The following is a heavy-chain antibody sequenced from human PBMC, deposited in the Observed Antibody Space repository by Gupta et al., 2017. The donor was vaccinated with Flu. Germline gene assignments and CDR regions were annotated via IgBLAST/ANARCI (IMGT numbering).Heavy chain of an antibody. Sequence: EVQLVESGGGLVQPGGSLRLSCAASGFTVSRNYMSWVRQAPGKGLEWVSVIYSGGSTYYADAVKGRFTISRHNSKNTLYLQMNSLRAEDTAVYYCAKHPAPGDCSSTSCQSRGFWSGYYLSAFDIWGQGTMVTVSS. CDR1: GFTVSRNY. J-gene: IGHJ3*02. CDR3: AKHPAPGDCSSTSCQSRGFWSGYYLSAFDI. CDR2: IYSGGST. D-gene: IGHD2-2*01. V-gene: IGHV3-53*04.